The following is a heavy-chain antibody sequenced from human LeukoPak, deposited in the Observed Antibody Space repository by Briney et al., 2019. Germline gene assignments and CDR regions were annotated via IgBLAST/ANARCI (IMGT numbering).Heavy chain of an antibody. CDR2: IYSGGST. Sequence: GGSLRLSCAASEFTVSSSYMSWVRQAPGKGLERVSVIYSGGSTYYADSVKGRFTISRDNSKNTLYLQMNSLRVEDTAVYYCARANPKYCSGGGCYYYYGMELWGQGTTVTVSS. D-gene: IGHD2-15*01. CDR1: EFTVSSSY. CDR3: ARANPKYCSGGGCYYYYGMEL. J-gene: IGHJ6*02. V-gene: IGHV3-53*01.